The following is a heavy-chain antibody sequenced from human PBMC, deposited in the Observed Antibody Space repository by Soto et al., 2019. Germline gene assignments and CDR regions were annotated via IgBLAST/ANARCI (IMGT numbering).Heavy chain of an antibody. CDR3: AKPPLGSNRYDFWSGYYTPFYYYYGMDV. Sequence: GGSLRLSCAASGFTFSSYGMHWVRQAPGKGLEWVAVISYDGSNKHYADSVKGRFTISRDNSKNTLYLQMNSLRAEDTAVYYCAKPPLGSNRYDFWSGYYTPFYYYYGMDVWGQGSTVTVSS. CDR1: GFTFSSYG. J-gene: IGHJ6*02. CDR2: ISYDGSNK. D-gene: IGHD3-3*01. V-gene: IGHV3-30*18.